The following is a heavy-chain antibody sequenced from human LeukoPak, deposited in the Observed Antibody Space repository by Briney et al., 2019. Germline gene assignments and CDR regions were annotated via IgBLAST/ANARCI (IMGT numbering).Heavy chain of an antibody. V-gene: IGHV4-38-2*02. J-gene: IGHJ5*02. CDR3: VRRVGYCGGDCYSGWFDP. CDR2: IFHSGST. Sequence: PSETLSLTCTVSGGSISSGYYWGWIRQPPGKGLEWIGSIFHSGSTYYNPSLKSQVTLLVDTSKNQFSLKLNSVTAADTAVYYCVRRVGYCGGDCYSGWFDPWGQGTLVTVSS. CDR1: GGSISSGYY. D-gene: IGHD2-21*01.